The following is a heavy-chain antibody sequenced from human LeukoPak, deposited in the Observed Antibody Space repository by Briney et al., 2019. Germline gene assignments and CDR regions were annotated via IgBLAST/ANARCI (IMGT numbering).Heavy chain of an antibody. D-gene: IGHD6-6*01. J-gene: IGHJ4*02. Sequence: ASVTVSCKASGYPFTSYGITWVRQAPGQGLEWMGWISAYTGNTNYAQKFQGRVTMTTDTSTTTAYMELRSLRSDDTAVYYCARSYSSSSNFDYWGRGTLVTVSS. CDR2: ISAYTGNT. CDR1: GYPFTSYG. CDR3: ARSYSSSSNFDY. V-gene: IGHV1-18*01.